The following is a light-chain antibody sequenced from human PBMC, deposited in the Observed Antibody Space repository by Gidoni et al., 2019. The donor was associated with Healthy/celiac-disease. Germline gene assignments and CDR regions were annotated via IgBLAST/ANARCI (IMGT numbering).Light chain of an antibody. Sequence: SYVLTQPPSVSVAPGQTARITCGGNNIGSKSVHWYQQNPSQAPVLVVYDDSDRPSGLPERFSGSNSGNTATLTISRVEAGDEADYYCQVWDSSSDHPVVFGGGTKLTVL. J-gene: IGLJ2*01. V-gene: IGLV3-21*02. CDR1: NIGSKS. CDR2: DDS. CDR3: QVWDSSSDHPVV.